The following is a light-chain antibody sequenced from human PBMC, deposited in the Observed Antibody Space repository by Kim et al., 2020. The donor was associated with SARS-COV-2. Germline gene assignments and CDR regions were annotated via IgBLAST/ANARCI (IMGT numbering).Light chain of an antibody. CDR1: QGISSY. V-gene: IGKV1-8*01. Sequence: ILLTQSPSSFSASTGDRVTITCRASQGISSYLAWYQQKPGKAPKLLIYAASTLQSGVPSRFSGSGSGTDFTLTISCLQSEDFATYYCQQYYSYPYTFGQGTKLEI. J-gene: IGKJ2*01. CDR3: QQYYSYPYT. CDR2: AAS.